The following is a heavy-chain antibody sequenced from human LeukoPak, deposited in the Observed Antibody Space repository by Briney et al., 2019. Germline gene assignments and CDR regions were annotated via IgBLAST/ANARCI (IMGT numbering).Heavy chain of an antibody. J-gene: IGHJ4*02. Sequence: ETLSLTCTVSGSSISSGGYYWGWIRQPPGKGLEWIGSIYYSGSTHYNPSLKSRVTISVDTSKNQFSLKLSSVTAADTAVYYCASPGGGPTDYWGQGTLVTVSS. CDR3: ASPGGGPTDY. CDR2: IYYSGST. V-gene: IGHV4-39*01. CDR1: GSSISSGGYY. D-gene: IGHD3-16*01.